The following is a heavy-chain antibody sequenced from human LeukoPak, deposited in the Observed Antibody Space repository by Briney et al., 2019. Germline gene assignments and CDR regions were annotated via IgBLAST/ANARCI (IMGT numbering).Heavy chain of an antibody. Sequence: PSQTLSLTCTVSGGSISSGGYYWSWLRQHPGKGLEWIGYIYYSGSTYYNPSLKSRVTISVDTSKNQFSLKLSSVTAADTAVYYCARDRPYCSGGSCYYYYYGVDVWGKGTTVTVSS. CDR1: GGSISSGGYY. CDR3: ARDRPYCSGGSCYYYYYGVDV. D-gene: IGHD2-15*01. J-gene: IGHJ6*04. CDR2: IYYSGST. V-gene: IGHV4-31*03.